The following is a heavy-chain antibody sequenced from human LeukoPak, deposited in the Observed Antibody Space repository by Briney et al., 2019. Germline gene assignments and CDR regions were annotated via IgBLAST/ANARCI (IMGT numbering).Heavy chain of an antibody. CDR3: ARVRLSARPWDYYYCMDV. Sequence: GSLRLSCAASGFTFSSFSMNWVRQAPGKGLEWIGSIYYSGSTYYNPSLKSRVTVSVDTSKNQFSLKLSSVTAADTAVYYCARVRLSARPWDYYYCMDVWGKGTTVTV. D-gene: IGHD6-25*01. CDR1: GFTFSSFSM. CDR2: IYYSGST. V-gene: IGHV4-39*07. J-gene: IGHJ6*03.